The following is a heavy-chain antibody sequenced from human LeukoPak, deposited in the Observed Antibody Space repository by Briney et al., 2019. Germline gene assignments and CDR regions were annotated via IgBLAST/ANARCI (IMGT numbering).Heavy chain of an antibody. V-gene: IGHV4-31*03. CDR1: GGSINNGGYY. CDR2: IYHSGST. J-gene: IGHJ4*02. D-gene: IGHD1-26*01. Sequence: PSQTLSLTCTVSGGSINNGGYYWSWIRQHPGKGLEWIGYIYHSGSTYYNPSPKSRVTISVDRSKNQFSLKLSSVTAADTAVYYCARGGGIVGYWGQGTLVTVSS. CDR3: ARGGGIVGY.